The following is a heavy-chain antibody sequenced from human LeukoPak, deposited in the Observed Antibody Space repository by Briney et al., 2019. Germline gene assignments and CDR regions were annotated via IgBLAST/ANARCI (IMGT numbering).Heavy chain of an antibody. J-gene: IGHJ6*03. CDR3: ARGEAQYYYYYYMDV. CDR2: IYTSGST. CDR1: GGSISSGSYY. Sequence: SETLSLTCTVSGGSISSGSYYWSWIRQPAGKGLEWIGRIYTSGSTNYNPSLKSRVTISVDTSKNQFSLKLSSVTAADTAVYYCARGEAQYYYYYYMDVWGKGTTVTVSS. V-gene: IGHV4-61*02. D-gene: IGHD4-11*01.